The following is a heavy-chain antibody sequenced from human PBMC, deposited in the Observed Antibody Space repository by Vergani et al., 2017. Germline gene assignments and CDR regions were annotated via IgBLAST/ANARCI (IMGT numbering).Heavy chain of an antibody. CDR2: IYPGDSDT. CDR1: GSSFTSYW. V-gene: IGHV5-51*01. Sequence: EVQLVQSGAEVKKPGESLKISCKGSGSSFTSYWIGWVRQMPGKGLEWMGIIYPGDSDTRYSPSFQGQVTISADKSISTDYLQWSSLKASDTAMYDFARHGEPKSAPGDYWGQGTLVTVSS. J-gene: IGHJ4*02. CDR3: ARHGEPKSAPGDY. D-gene: IGHD2-21*01.